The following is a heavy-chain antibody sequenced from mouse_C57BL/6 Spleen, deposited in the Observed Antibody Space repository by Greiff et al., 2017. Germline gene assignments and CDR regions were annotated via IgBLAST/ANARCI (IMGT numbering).Heavy chain of an antibody. CDR1: GSTFSDYY. CDR2: INYDGSST. CDR3: AREGSYFDV. V-gene: IGHV5-16*01. Sequence: EVQLQESEGGLVQPGSSMKLSCTASGSTFSDYYMAWVRQVPEKGLEWVANINYDGSSTYYLDSLKSRFIISRDNAKNILYLQMSSLKSEDTATYYCAREGSYFDVWGTGTTVTVSS. J-gene: IGHJ1*03.